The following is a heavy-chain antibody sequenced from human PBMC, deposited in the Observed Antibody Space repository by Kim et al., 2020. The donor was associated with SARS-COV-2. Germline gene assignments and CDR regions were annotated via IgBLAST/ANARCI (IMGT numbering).Heavy chain of an antibody. CDR1: GYTFTSYS. J-gene: IGHJ3*02. V-gene: IGHV7-4-1*02. CDR2: INTNTGIP. D-gene: IGHD1-26*01. Sequence: ASVKVSCKASGYTFTSYSMHWVRQAPGQGLEWMGWINTNTGIPTYAQSFTGRFAFTLDTSVSTAYLQISSLKAEDTAVYYCAREWVDDAFDIWGQGTKVTVSS. CDR3: AREWVDDAFDI.